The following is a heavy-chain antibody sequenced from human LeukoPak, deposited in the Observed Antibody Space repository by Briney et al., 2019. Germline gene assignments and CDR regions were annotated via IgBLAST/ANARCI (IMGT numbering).Heavy chain of an antibody. V-gene: IGHV1-3*04. Sequence: GASVKVSCKASGYSFINYTIHWVRQAPGHRLEWMGWINTGNHHTRYAQKFQGRVTFTRDTSASTACMGLNSLTSEDTAVYYCAREVSGLKRFDPWGQGTPVTVS. CDR1: GYSFINYT. CDR3: AREVSGLKRFDP. CDR2: INTGNHHT. J-gene: IGHJ5*02. D-gene: IGHD5/OR15-5a*01.